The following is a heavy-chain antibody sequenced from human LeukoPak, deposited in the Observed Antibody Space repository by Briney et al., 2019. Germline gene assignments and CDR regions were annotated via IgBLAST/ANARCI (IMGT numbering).Heavy chain of an antibody. J-gene: IGHJ3*02. CDR1: GGTFGSYA. CDR3: ARSPYDSSGYYPLFYAFDI. CDR2: IIPIFGTA. Sequence: SVKVSCKASGGTFGSYAISWVRQAPGQGLEWMGGIIPIFGTANYAQKFQGRVTITTDESTSTAYMELSSLRSEDTAVYYCARSPYDSSGYYPLFYAFDIWGQGTMVTVSS. D-gene: IGHD3-22*01. V-gene: IGHV1-69*05.